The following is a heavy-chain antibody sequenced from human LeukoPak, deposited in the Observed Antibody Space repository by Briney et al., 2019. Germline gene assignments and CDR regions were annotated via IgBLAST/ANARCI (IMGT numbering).Heavy chain of an antibody. CDR3: ASHVVTTWGDYFDY. J-gene: IGHJ4*02. V-gene: IGHV4-59*08. CDR2: NSGST. Sequence: PWETLCLTCTVSGGSISIYYWSWVRQPPGKGLEWIGYNSGSTNYKPSLKGRVTISVDTSKNHFSLNLSSVTAADTAVYYCASHVVTTWGDYFDYWGQGTLVTVSS. D-gene: IGHD4-23*01. CDR1: GGSISIYY.